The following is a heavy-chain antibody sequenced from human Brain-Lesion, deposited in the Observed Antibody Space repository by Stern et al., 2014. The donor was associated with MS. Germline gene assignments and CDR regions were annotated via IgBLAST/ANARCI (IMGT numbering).Heavy chain of an antibody. CDR3: ARDQRGITIFGVVTDYYYLGMDV. V-gene: IGHV1-2*02. D-gene: IGHD3-3*01. Sequence: QLVQSGAEVKKPGASVKVSCKTSGYIFTGYYIHWVRQAPGQGLEWMAWINPNTGGTKYAQKFQGRVTMSRDTSISTAYVEMSSLTSDDTAVYYCARDQRGITIFGVVTDYYYLGMDVWGQGTTVTVSS. CDR1: GYIFTGYY. J-gene: IGHJ6*02. CDR2: INPNTGGT.